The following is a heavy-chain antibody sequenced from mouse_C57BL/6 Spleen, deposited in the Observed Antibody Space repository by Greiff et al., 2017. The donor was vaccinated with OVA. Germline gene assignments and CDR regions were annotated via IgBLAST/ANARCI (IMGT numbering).Heavy chain of an antibody. Sequence: VQLQQSGAELVKPGASVKISCKASGYAFSSYWMNWVKQRPGKGLEWIGQIYPGDGDTNDKGKFKGKDNMTAAKSSSTAHMQLSSLSSEDSAVYFCARRRGYDGYFDVWGTGTTVTVSS. CDR2: IYPGDGDT. J-gene: IGHJ1*03. CDR3: ARRRGYDGYFDV. V-gene: IGHV1-80*01. D-gene: IGHD2-2*01. CDR1: GYAFSSYW.